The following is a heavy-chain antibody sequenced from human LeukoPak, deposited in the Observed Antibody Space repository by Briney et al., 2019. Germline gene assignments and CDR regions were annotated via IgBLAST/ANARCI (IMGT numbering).Heavy chain of an antibody. V-gene: IGHV4-34*01. CDR3: ARGPVYAQSYEDY. J-gene: IGHJ4*02. CDR1: GGSFSGYY. Sequence: SETLSLTCAVYGGSFSGYYWSWIRQPPGKGLEWIGEINHSGSTNYNPSLKSRVTISVDTSKNQFSLKLSSVTAADTAVYYCARGPVYAQSYEDYWGQGTLVTVSS. D-gene: IGHD2-8*01. CDR2: INHSGST.